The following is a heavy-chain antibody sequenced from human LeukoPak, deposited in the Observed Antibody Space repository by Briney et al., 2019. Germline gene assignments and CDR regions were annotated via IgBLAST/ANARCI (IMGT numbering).Heavy chain of an antibody. CDR3: AREVGYSTSWYGRFDP. D-gene: IGHD6-13*01. Sequence: ASVRVSCKASGYTFTGYYIHWVRQAPGQGLEWLGRISPNSGVPNYAQKFQGRVTMTRDTSVNTVYMELSGLKSDDTGPYYCAREVGYSTSWYGRFDPWGQGTVVTVSS. CDR2: ISPNSGVP. V-gene: IGHV1-2*05. J-gene: IGHJ5*02. CDR1: GYTFTGYY.